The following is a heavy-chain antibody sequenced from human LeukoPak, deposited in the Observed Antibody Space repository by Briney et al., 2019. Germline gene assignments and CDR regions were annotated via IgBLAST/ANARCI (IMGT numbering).Heavy chain of an antibody. CDR1: GGSISSYY. V-gene: IGHV4-59*01. D-gene: IGHD2/OR15-2a*01. J-gene: IGHJ4*02. CDR2: IYYSGST. CDR3: ARKPIVNSAWYYFDF. Sequence: SETLSLTCTVSGGSISSYYWSWIRQPPGKGLEWIGYIYYSGSTNYNPSLKSRVTISVDTSKNQFSLKLSSVTAADTAVYYCARKPIVNSAWYYFDFWGQGTLVTVSS.